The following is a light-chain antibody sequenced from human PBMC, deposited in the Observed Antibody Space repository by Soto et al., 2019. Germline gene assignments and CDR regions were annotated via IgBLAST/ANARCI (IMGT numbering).Light chain of an antibody. J-gene: IGKJ1*01. V-gene: IGKV1-5*01. CDR3: QQYNNYSPT. CDR2: DAS. Sequence: DIQMTQSPSTLSAYVGDRVTITCRASQSITNWVAWYQQKPGKAPKLLIYDASNLESGVPSRFSGGGSGTDFTLTVSSLQPDDFATYCCQQYNNYSPTFGQGTKVEV. CDR1: QSITNW.